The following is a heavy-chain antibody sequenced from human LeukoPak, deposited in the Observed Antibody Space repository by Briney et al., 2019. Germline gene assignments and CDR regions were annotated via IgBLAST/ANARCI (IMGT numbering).Heavy chain of an antibody. D-gene: IGHD3-22*01. CDR2: IYSGGST. CDR1: GFTVSSNY. CDR3: ARGGDYYYDSSGYCDY. J-gene: IGHJ4*02. Sequence: QPGGSLGLSCAASGFTVSSNYMSWVRQAPGKGLEWVSVIYSGGSTYYADSVKGLFTISRDNSKNTLYLQMNSLRAEDTAVYYCARGGDYYYDSSGYCDYWGQGTLVTVSS. V-gene: IGHV3-66*02.